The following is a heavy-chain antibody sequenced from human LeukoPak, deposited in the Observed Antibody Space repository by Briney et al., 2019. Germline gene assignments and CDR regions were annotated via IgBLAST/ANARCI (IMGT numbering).Heavy chain of an antibody. V-gene: IGHV4-59*08. CDR3: AREGGYASSFDY. D-gene: IGHD5-12*01. Sequence: SETLSLTCTVSGGSINNYYWSWIRQPPGKGLEWIGYISYSGSTNYNPSLKSRVTISVDTSKNQFSLKLTSVTAADTAIYYCAREGGYASSFDYWGQGSLVTVSS. CDR1: GGSINNYY. J-gene: IGHJ4*02. CDR2: ISYSGST.